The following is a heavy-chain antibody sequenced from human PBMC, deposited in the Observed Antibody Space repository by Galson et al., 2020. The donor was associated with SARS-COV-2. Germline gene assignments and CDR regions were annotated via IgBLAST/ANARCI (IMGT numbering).Heavy chain of an antibody. CDR2: IYTSGST. Sequence: SETLSLTCTVSGGSISSGSYYWSWIRQPAGKGLEWIGRIYTSGSTNYNPSLKSRVTISVDTSKNQFSLKLSSVTAADTAVYYCARARIVVVPAAPYYYGMDVWGQGTTVTVSS. J-gene: IGHJ6*02. V-gene: IGHV4-61*02. CDR3: ARARIVVVPAAPYYYGMDV. CDR1: GGSISSGSYY. D-gene: IGHD2-2*01.